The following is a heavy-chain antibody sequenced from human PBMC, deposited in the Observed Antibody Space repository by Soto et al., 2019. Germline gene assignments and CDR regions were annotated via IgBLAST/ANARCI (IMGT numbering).Heavy chain of an antibody. Sequence: QVQLVESGGGVVQPGRSLRLSCAASGFTFSSSGMHWVRQAPGKGLEWVAVTSFDGSSGYYADSVRGRFTISRDNSNNTLYLQKNSVRAENSAVYYWAKSPPAGAGSFDSGGRGPRAPVSP. CDR3: AKSPPAGAGSFDS. CDR2: TSFDGSSG. J-gene: IGHJ4*02. V-gene: IGHV3-30*18. CDR1: GFTFSSSG. D-gene: IGHD6-19*01.